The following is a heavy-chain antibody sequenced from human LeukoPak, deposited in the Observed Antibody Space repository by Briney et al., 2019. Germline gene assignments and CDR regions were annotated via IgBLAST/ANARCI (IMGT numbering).Heavy chain of an antibody. D-gene: IGHD3-10*02. J-gene: IGHJ4*02. CDR1: GFTFSSYA. CDR3: AREPPHVDPYFDY. V-gene: IGHV3-53*01. Sequence: GGSLRLSCAASGFTFSSYAMSWVRQAPGKGLEWVSVIYSGGSTYYADSVKGRFTISRDNSKNTLYLQMNSLRAEDTAVYYCAREPPHVDPYFDYWGQGTLVTVSS. CDR2: IYSGGST.